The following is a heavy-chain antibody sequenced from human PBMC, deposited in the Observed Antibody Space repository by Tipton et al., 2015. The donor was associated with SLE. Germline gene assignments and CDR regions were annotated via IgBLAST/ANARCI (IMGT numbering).Heavy chain of an antibody. V-gene: IGHV4-59*11. J-gene: IGHJ4*02. CDR1: GVSISSHY. CDR3: ASQNWNYFY. Sequence: GLVKPSETMSLTCSVSGVSISSHYWSWIRQPPGKGLEWSVYIYYTGNTDYNPSLKSRVTLSLDTSKNQFSLRLTSVTAADTALYYCASQNWNYFYWGQGTLVTVSS. D-gene: IGHD1-7*01. CDR2: IYYTGNT.